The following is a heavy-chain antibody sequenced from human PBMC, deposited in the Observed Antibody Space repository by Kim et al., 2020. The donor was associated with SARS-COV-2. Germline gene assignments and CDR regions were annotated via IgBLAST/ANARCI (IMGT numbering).Heavy chain of an antibody. V-gene: IGHV3-11*06. CDR2: ISTSSSYT. D-gene: IGHD4-17*01. CDR1: GFTFDDYY. CDR3: ARRIGVYKPGDY. J-gene: IGHJ4*02. Sequence: GGSLRLSCAASGFTFDDYYMSWIRQAPGRGLEWVSYISTSSSYTNYADSVKGRFAISRDNAKNSLYLQMNSLRAEDTAVYFCARRIGVYKPGDYWGQGTL.